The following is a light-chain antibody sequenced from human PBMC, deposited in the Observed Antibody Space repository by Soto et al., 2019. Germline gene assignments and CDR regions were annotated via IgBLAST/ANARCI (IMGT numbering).Light chain of an antibody. Sequence: QSVLTQPASVSGSPGQSITISCTGSSTDVGAYNYVSWYQQYPGQAPNLLIYEVSRRPSGFSHRFSGSKSVNTASLTISGLQAEDKAHYYCNSYTTMNTYVFGTGTKVTVL. CDR3: NSYTTMNTYV. CDR2: EVS. J-gene: IGLJ1*01. V-gene: IGLV2-14*01. CDR1: STDVGAYNY.